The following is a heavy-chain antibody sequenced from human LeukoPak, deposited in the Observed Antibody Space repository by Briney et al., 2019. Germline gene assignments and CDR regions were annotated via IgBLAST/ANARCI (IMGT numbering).Heavy chain of an antibody. D-gene: IGHD5-12*01. Sequence: TGGSLRLSCAASGFTFDDYAMSWVRQVPGKGLEWVSGINWNGGSTGYADSVKGRFTISRDNAKNTLYLQMNSLRAEDTAVYYCAREDVATDYWGQGTLVTVSS. V-gene: IGHV3-20*04. CDR3: AREDVATDY. CDR1: GFTFDDYA. CDR2: INWNGGST. J-gene: IGHJ4*02.